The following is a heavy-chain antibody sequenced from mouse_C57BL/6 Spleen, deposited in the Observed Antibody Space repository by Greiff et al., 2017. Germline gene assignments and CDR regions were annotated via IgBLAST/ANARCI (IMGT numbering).Heavy chain of an antibody. CDR1: GFTFSDYY. J-gene: IGHJ2*01. Sequence: DVKLVESEGGLVQPGSSMKLSCTASGFTFSDYYMAWVRQVPEKGLEWVANINYDGSSTYYLDSLKSRFIISRDNAKNILYLQMSSLKSEDTATYYCARGRLLRYFDYWGQGTTLTVSS. CDR3: ARGRLLRYFDY. V-gene: IGHV5-16*01. D-gene: IGHD1-1*01. CDR2: INYDGSST.